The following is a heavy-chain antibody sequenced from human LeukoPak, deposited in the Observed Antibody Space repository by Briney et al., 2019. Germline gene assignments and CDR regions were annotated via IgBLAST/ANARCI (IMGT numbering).Heavy chain of an antibody. Sequence: GASVKVSCKASGYTFTSYGISWVRQAPGQGLEWMGWISAYNGNTNYAQKLQGRVTMTTDTPTSTAYMELRSLRSDDTAVYYCARERPYDSSGYFAFDIWGQGTMVTVSS. CDR1: GYTFTSYG. V-gene: IGHV1-18*01. J-gene: IGHJ3*02. CDR3: ARERPYDSSGYFAFDI. CDR2: ISAYNGNT. D-gene: IGHD3-22*01.